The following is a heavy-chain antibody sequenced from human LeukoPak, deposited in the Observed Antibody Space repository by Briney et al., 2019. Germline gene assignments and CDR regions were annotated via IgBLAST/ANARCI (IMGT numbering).Heavy chain of an antibody. CDR2: VKQDGSEK. CDR1: GFTFSRHW. J-gene: IGHJ6*02. V-gene: IGHV3-7*01. CDR3: ARSYYGSGTSYGMDV. D-gene: IGHD3-10*01. Sequence: GGSLRLSCAVSGFTFSRHWMSWVRQAPGKGLEWLANVKQDGSEKYYVDSVEGRFTISRDNAKNSLYLQMNSLRAEDTAVYYCARSYYGSGTSYGMDVWGQGTTVTVSS.